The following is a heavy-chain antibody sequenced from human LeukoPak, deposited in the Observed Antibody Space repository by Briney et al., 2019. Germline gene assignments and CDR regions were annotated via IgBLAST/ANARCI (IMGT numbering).Heavy chain of an antibody. Sequence: SVKVSCKTSGGNFTNYGVSWVRQAPGQGLEWMGRIIPIVDIRNYAQKFQGRVTMTRDTSTSTVYMELSSLRSEDTAVYYCARLTETDYWGQGTLVTVSS. CDR3: ARLTETDY. CDR1: GGNFTNYG. V-gene: IGHV1-69*04. CDR2: IIPIVDIR. J-gene: IGHJ4*02. D-gene: IGHD3-9*01.